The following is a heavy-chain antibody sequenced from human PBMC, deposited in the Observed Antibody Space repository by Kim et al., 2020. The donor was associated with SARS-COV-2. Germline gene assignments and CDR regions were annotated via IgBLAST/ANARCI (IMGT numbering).Heavy chain of an antibody. Sequence: GGSLRLSCAASGFTFSSYAMHWVRRAPGKGLAYVSAISSNGGSTYNATSVKGRFTITRDTSKTTLYLQMGSLRAEDMAVYYCARESGYVRAFDYWGKGTL. CDR2: ISSNGGST. V-gene: IGHV3-64*01. CDR3: ARESGYVRAFDY. D-gene: IGHD5-12*01. CDR1: GFTFSSYA. J-gene: IGHJ4*02.